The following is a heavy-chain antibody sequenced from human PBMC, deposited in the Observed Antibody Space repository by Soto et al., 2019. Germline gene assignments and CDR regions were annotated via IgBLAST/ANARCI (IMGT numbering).Heavy chain of an antibody. CDR2: ISYDGSNK. CDR1: GFTFSSYA. CDR3: ARDRLHYDFWSGFDP. J-gene: IGHJ5*02. V-gene: IGHV3-30-3*01. D-gene: IGHD3-3*01. Sequence: QVRLVESGGGVVQPGRSLRLSCAASGFTFSSYAMHWVRQAPGKGLEWVAVISYDGSNKYYADSVKGRFTISRDNSKNTLYLQMNSLRAEDTAVYYCARDRLHYDFWSGFDPWGQGTLVTVSS.